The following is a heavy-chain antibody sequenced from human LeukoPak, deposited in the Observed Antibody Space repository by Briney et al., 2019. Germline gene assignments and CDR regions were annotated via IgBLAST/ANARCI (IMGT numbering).Heavy chain of an antibody. J-gene: IGHJ4*02. Sequence: GRSLRLSCAASGFTFSNYAMHWVRQAPGKGLEWVSGISGSGPYTFYTDSVKGRFTISRDSSKNTLYLQMNSLRAEDTALYYCAKHGYCSGISCFFDFWGQGTLVTISS. CDR1: GFTFSNYA. CDR3: AKHGYCSGISCFFDF. V-gene: IGHV3-23*01. D-gene: IGHD2-2*03. CDR2: ISGSGPYT.